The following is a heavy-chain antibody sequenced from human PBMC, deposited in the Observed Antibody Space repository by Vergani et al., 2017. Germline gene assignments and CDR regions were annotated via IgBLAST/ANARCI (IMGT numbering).Heavy chain of an antibody. CDR2: IYVSGIT. CDR1: GASINNDFYY. J-gene: IGHJ3*01. CDR3: ARDNKQLRPRACDL. D-gene: IGHD4-23*01. Sequence: QVQLQESGPGPVKPSQTPFPTCTVPGASINNDFYYLHWIRHPAGKGLEWVGRIYVSGITDNTSSLQSRVSMSVDTSKNLFSLTLTSVTAADAAVYYCARDNKQLRPRACDLWGQGTMVTVSS. V-gene: IGHV4-61*02.